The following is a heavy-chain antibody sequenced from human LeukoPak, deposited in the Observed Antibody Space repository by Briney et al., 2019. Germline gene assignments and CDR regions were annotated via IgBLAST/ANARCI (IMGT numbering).Heavy chain of an antibody. V-gene: IGHV3-66*01. CDR1: GDSIRSSNYY. CDR2: IYSGGST. Sequence: ETLSLTCTVSGDSIRSSNYYWGWIRQAPGKGLEWVSVIYSGGSTYYADSVKGRFTISRDNSKNTLYLQMNSLRAEDTAVYYCARDLAAVVKGYGMDVWGQGTTVTVSS. D-gene: IGHD6-13*01. J-gene: IGHJ6*02. CDR3: ARDLAAVVKGYGMDV.